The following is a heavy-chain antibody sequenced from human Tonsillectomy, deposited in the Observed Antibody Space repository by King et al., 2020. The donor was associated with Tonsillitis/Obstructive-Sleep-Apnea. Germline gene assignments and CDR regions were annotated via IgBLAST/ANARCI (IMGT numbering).Heavy chain of an antibody. CDR2: ISHCGRT. CDR3: ASALFGKRGFNY. Sequence: VQLQESDPGLVKPSGTLSLTCAVSGDSISTKYWWTWIRQPPGKRLEWIGEISHCGRTDYNPSLKSRGTISLDKSRHEFSLQLTSVTAADTAMYYCASALFGKRGFNYWGQGTLVTVSS. CDR1: GDSISTKYW. D-gene: IGHD3-3*01. J-gene: IGHJ4*02. V-gene: IGHV4-4*02.